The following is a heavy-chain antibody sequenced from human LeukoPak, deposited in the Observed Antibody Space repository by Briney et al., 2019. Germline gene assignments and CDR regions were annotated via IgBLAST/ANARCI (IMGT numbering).Heavy chain of an antibody. V-gene: IGHV5-51*01. Sequence: GESLKISCQGCGYNFMYYWIASVRQLPGKGLEWMGIIYPGDSDTRYSPSFQGQVTISADKSISTAYLQWSSLRASDNGMSYCTGCGESATGSSGYFDYWGQGTLVTVSS. J-gene: IGHJ4*02. D-gene: IGHD6-19*01. CDR2: IYPGDSDT. CDR3: TGCGESATGSSGYFDY. CDR1: GYNFMYYW.